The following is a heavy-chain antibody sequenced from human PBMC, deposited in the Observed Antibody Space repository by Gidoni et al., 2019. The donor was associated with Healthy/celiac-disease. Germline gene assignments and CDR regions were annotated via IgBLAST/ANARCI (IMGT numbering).Heavy chain of an antibody. J-gene: IGHJ4*02. V-gene: IGHV1-18*01. Sequence: GESPGQGLEWMGWISAYNGNTNYAQKLQGRVTMTTYTSTSTAYMELRSLRSDDTAVYYCARTTGYCSSTSCQYYFDYWGQGTLVTVSS. D-gene: IGHD2-2*01. CDR3: ARTTGYCSSTSCQYYFDY. CDR2: ISAYNGNT.